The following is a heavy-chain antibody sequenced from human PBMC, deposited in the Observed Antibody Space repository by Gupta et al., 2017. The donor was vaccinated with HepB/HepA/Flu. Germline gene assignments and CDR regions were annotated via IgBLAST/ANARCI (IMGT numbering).Heavy chain of an antibody. CDR1: GYLFTSYG. J-gene: IGHJ5*02. V-gene: IGHV1-18*01. CDR2: VSAYNGNT. D-gene: IGHD1-14*01. CDR3: ARVPPSTRNTGNWFDP. Sequence: QVQLVQPAAEVKKPGGSVTVPCKASGYLFTSYGISWVRQTPGQGLEWMGWVSAYNGNTNYAQKLQSRVTMTTDTSTSTAYMELRSLRSDDTAVYYCARVPPSTRNTGNWFDPWGQGTLVTVSS.